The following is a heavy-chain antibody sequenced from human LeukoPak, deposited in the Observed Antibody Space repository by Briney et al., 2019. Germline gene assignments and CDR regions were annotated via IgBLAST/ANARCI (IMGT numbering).Heavy chain of an antibody. CDR1: GFTFSSYAM. J-gene: IGHJ4*02. Sequence: GSLRLSCAASGFTFSSYAMSWVRQAPGKGLEWIGEIYHSGSTNYNPSLKSRVTISVDKSKNQFSLKLSSVTAADTAVYYCARGDVVVRYFDYWGQGTLVTVSS. CDR3: ARGDVVVRYFDY. D-gene: IGHD2-21*01. V-gene: IGHV4-4*02. CDR2: IYHSGST.